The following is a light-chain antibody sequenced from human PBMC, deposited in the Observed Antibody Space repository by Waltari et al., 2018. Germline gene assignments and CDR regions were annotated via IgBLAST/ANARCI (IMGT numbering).Light chain of an antibody. CDR1: PSVSRY. Sequence: EIVLTQSPGTLSLSPGERATPSCRASPSVSRYLAWYQQKPGQAPRLLIYGASTRATGIPDRFSGSGSGTDFSLTISRLEAEDFAVYFCQHHVSLPATFGQGTKVEIK. CDR3: QHHVSLPAT. J-gene: IGKJ1*01. V-gene: IGKV3-20*01. CDR2: GAS.